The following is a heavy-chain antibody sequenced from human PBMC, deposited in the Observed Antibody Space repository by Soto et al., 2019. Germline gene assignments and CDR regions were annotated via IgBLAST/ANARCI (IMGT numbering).Heavy chain of an antibody. D-gene: IGHD1-1*01. CDR2: IKQDGSEK. CDR3: AREPNWNDVWAFDI. V-gene: IGHV3-7*01. CDR1: GFTFSSYW. J-gene: IGHJ3*02. Sequence: EVQLVESGVGLVQPGGSLRLSCAASGFTFSSYWMSWVRQAPGKGLERVANIKQDGSEKYYVDSVKGRFTISRDNAKNSLYLQMNSLRAEDTAVYYCAREPNWNDVWAFDIWGQGTMVTVSS.